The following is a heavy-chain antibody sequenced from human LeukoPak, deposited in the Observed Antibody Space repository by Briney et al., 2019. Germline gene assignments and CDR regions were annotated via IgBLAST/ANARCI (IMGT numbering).Heavy chain of an antibody. CDR1: GGSIGNSTFY. CDR3: ARNGWGSGSYWFY. CDR2: IYYGGNT. D-gene: IGHD3-10*01. J-gene: IGHJ4*02. Sequence: SETLSLTCSVSGGSIGNSTFYWGWIRQPPGKGLEWIGNIYYGGNTYYNPSLKSRVTISAHTSKNQFSLKLSSVIGADTAVYFCARNGWGSGSYWFYWGQGTLVTVSA. V-gene: IGHV4-39*01.